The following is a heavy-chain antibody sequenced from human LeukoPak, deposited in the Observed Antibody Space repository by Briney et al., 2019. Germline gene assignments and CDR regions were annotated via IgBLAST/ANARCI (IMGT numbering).Heavy chain of an antibody. D-gene: IGHD2-15*01. CDR2: IAYSGST. J-gene: IGHJ4*02. V-gene: IGHV4-59*08. CDR3: LRHTAATTLDY. Sequence: SETLSLTCSVSGGSISGYYWSWVRQPPGKGPEWVGYIAYSGSTYYNPSLKSRVTISVDTPKNQFSLRLSSVTAADTAVYYCLRHTAATTLDYWGQGTLVTVSS. CDR1: GGSISGYY.